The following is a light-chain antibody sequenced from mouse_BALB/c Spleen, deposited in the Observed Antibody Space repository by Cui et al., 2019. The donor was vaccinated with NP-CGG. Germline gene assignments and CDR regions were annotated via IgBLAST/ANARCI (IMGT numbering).Light chain of an antibody. CDR1: NGAVTTNNY. V-gene: IGLV1*01. J-gene: IGLJ1*01. CDR2: GTN. Sequence: QAVVTQESAPTTSPGETVTLTCRSSNGAVTTNNYANWVQKKPDHLFTVLIGGTNNRIPGVPARFSGSLIGDKAALTITGAQTEDEAIYFCALWYSNHWVFGGGTKLTVL. CDR3: ALWYSNHWV.